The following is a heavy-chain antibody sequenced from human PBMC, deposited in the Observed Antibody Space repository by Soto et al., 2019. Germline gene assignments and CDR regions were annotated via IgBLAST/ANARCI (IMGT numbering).Heavy chain of an antibody. CDR3: ARTPRC. J-gene: IGHJ4*02. V-gene: IGHV4-31*03. Sequence: QVQLQESGPGLVKPSQTLSLTCTVSGGSISSGGYYWSWIRQHPGKGLEWIGYIYYSGSTYYKPSLKSRVTITEHASKNLSSPKLSSVTAADAAVYYCARTPRCWGQETLVTVSS. CDR1: GGSISSGGYY. CDR2: IYYSGST.